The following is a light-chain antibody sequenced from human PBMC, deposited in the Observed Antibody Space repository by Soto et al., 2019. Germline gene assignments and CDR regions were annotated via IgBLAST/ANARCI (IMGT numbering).Light chain of an antibody. CDR1: QSIVDSDGNTF. CDR3: MQGTHWPWT. CDR2: KVS. Sequence: EVVMTQSPPSLPVTLGDRASIYGRSCQSIVDSDGNTFLNWYQQRPGQSPRRLIYKVSNRDSGVPDRFSGSGSGTDFTLKISRVEAEDVGVYYCMQGTHWPWTFGQGTKVDNK. J-gene: IGKJ1*01. V-gene: IGKV2-30*01.